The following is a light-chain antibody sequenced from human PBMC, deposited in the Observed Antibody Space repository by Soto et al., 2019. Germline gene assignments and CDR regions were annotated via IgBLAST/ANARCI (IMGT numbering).Light chain of an antibody. V-gene: IGKV1-39*01. CDR2: AAS. J-gene: IGKJ4*01. CDR3: QQSYSTPLT. Sequence: DIQMTQSPSSLSASVGDRVTITCRASQSISSFLNWYLQKPGKAPKLLIYAASSLQSGVPSRFSGGGSGTDFTLTISSLQPEDFATYFCQQSYSTPLTFGGGTKVEIK. CDR1: QSISSF.